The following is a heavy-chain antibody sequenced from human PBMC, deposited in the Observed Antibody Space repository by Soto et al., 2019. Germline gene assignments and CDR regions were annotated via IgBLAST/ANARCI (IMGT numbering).Heavy chain of an antibody. CDR1: GFSLTTSGMC. D-gene: IGHD2-21*02. Sequence: SGPTLVNPTQTLTLTCTFSGFSLTTSGMCVSWIRQPPGKALEWLALIDWADDKYYSTSLKTRLTISKDTSKNQVVLTMTNVDPVDTATYYCIQSRCGGDCLQSYASYYYYGMDVWGQGTTVTVSS. CDR3: IQSRCGGDCLQSYASYYYYGMDV. J-gene: IGHJ6*02. V-gene: IGHV2-70*12. CDR2: IDWADDK.